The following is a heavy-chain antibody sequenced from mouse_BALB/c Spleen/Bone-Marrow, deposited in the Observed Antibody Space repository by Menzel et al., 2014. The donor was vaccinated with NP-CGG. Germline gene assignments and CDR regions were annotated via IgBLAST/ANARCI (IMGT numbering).Heavy chain of an antibody. CDR3: TRGGNWDDFDY. V-gene: IGHV5-17*02. CDR2: ISSGSSTI. D-gene: IGHD4-1*01. J-gene: IGHJ2*01. Sequence: EVQRVESGGGLVQPGGSRKLSCAASGFTFSSFGMHWVRQAPEKGLGWVAHISSGSSTIFYPDTLKGRFTVSRDNPKNTLFLQMTSLRSEDTAMYYCTRGGNWDDFDYWGQGTTLTVSS. CDR1: GFTFSSFG.